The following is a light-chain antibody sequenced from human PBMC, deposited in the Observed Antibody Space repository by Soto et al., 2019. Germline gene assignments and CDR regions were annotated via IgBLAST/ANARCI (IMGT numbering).Light chain of an antibody. CDR1: SSNIGNNA. J-gene: IGLJ1*01. V-gene: IGLV1-36*01. Sequence: QSVLTQPPSVSEAPRQRVTISCSGSSSNIGNNAVNWYQQLPGKAPKLLMFYDNLLPSGVSDRFSGSKSGTSASLAISGLQSEDEADYYCAAWDVSLNGYVFGTGTKATVL. CDR3: AAWDVSLNGYV. CDR2: YDN.